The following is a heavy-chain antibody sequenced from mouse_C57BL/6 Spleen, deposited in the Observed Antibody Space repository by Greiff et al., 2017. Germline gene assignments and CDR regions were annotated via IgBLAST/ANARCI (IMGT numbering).Heavy chain of an antibody. CDR1: GYTFTSYW. V-gene: IGHV1-55*01. CDR3: AKLITTVRDARDY. J-gene: IGHJ4*01. D-gene: IGHD1-1*01. Sequence: QVQLQQPGAELVKPGASVKMSCKASGYTFTSYWITWVKQRPGQGLEWIGDIYPGSGSTNYNEKFKSKATLTVDTSSSTAYMQLSSLTSEDSAVYYGAKLITTVRDARDYWGQGTSVTVSS. CDR2: IYPGSGST.